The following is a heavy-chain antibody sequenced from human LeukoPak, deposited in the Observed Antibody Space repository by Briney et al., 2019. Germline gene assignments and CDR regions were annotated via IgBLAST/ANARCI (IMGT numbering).Heavy chain of an antibody. CDR1: GFTFSNYG. Sequence: GGSLRLSCAASGFTFSNYGMHWVRQAPGKGLEWVAVISYDGGNTYYTDSVKGRFTISRDTSKNTLYLQMNSLRAEDTAVYYCARVRGQLWFADGFDIWGQGTMATVSS. CDR2: ISYDGGNT. CDR3: ARVRGQLWFADGFDI. D-gene: IGHD3-10*01. J-gene: IGHJ3*02. V-gene: IGHV3-30*03.